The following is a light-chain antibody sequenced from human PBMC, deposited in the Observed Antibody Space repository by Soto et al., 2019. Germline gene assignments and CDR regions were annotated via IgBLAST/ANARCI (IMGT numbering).Light chain of an antibody. J-gene: IGKJ1*01. CDR1: QSVSTTY. CDR2: GAS. CDR3: QQYSSSAWT. V-gene: IGKV3-20*01. Sequence: VLTHSPDTLSLSPGERATLSCRASQSVSTTYLAWYQQKPGQAPRLLIYGASNRATGIPDRFSGSGSGTDFTLTISRLEPEDFAVYYCQQYSSSAWTFGQGTKVDIK.